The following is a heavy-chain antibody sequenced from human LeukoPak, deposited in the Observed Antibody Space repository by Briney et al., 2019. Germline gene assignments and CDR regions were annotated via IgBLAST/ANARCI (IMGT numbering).Heavy chain of an antibody. D-gene: IGHD1-14*01. Sequence: PGGSLRLSCAASGFTFSSYSMNWVRQAPGKGLEWVSSISGSSSYIYYADSVKGRFTISRDNAKNSLYLQMNSLRAEDTAVYYCARTGNHDAFDIWGQGTMVTVSS. J-gene: IGHJ3*02. CDR3: ARTGNHDAFDI. CDR1: GFTFSSYS. V-gene: IGHV3-21*01. CDR2: ISGSSSYI.